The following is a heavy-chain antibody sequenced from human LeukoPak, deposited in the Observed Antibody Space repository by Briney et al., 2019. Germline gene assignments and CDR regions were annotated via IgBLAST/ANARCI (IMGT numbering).Heavy chain of an antibody. J-gene: IGHJ4*02. V-gene: IGHV3-43D*03. CDR2: ISWDGGST. Sequence: AGGSLRLSCAASGFTFDDYAMHWVRQAPGKGLDWVSVISWDGGSTYYADSVKGRFTISRDNNKNSLYLQMNSLGAEDTALYFCAKDTVNSGWHTGIDYWGQGTLVTVSS. CDR1: GFTFDDYA. CDR3: AKDTVNSGWHTGIDY. D-gene: IGHD5-12*01.